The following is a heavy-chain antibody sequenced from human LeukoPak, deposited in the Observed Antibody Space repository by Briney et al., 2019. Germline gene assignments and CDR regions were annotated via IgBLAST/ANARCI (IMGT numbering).Heavy chain of an antibody. J-gene: IGHJ4*02. CDR2: IYYSGST. V-gene: IGHV4-30-4*08. CDR1: GGSISSGGYY. D-gene: IGHD3-16*01. Sequence: SETLSLTCTVSGGSISSGGYYWSWIRQHPGKGLEWIGYIYYSGSTYYNPSLKSRVTISVDTSKNQFSLKLSSVTAADTAVYYCARVRGGTHFSPAYYFDYWGQGTLVTVSS. CDR3: ARVRGGTHFSPAYYFDY.